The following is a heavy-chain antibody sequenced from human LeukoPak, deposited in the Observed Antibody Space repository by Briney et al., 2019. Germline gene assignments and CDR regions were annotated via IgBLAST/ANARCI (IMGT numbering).Heavy chain of an antibody. V-gene: IGHV3-9*01. J-gene: IGHJ3*02. CDR1: GFTFNNYA. D-gene: IGHD6-13*01. CDR2: ISWNSDKV. CDR3: ARRTSNWAFDI. Sequence: PGGSLRLSCAASGFTFNNYAMHWVRQTPGKGLQWVSGISWNSDKVIYVDSVKGRFTISIDDAKNSLFLQMNSLRAEDTALYYCARRTSNWAFDIWGQGTMVTVSS.